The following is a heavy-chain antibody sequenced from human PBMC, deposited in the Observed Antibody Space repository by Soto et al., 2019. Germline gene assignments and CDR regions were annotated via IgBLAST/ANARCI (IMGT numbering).Heavy chain of an antibody. CDR1: GGSISSYY. Sequence: QVQLQESGPGLVKPSETLSLTCTVSGGSISSYYWSWIRQPPGKGLEWIGYIYYSGSTNYNPSLKSRVTMSVDTSKNQFSLKLSSVTAADTAVYYCARSIAAAGTDYYYGMDVWGQGTTVTVSS. V-gene: IGHV4-59*01. J-gene: IGHJ6*02. D-gene: IGHD6-13*01. CDR3: ARSIAAAGTDYYYGMDV. CDR2: IYYSGST.